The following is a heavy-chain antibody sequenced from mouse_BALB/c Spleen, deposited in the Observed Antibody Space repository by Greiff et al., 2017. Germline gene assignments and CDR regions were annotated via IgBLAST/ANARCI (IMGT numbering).Heavy chain of an antibody. CDR2: IDPANGNT. D-gene: IGHD2-14*01. CDR3: ARDRYDGAMDY. J-gene: IGHJ4*01. V-gene: IGHV14-3*02. Sequence: VQLQQSGAELVKPGASVKLSCTASGFNIKDTYMHWVKQRPEQGLGWIGRIDPANGNTKYDPKFQGKATITADTSSNTAYLQLSSLTSEDTAVYYCARDRYDGAMDYWGQGTSVTVSS. CDR1: GFNIKDTY.